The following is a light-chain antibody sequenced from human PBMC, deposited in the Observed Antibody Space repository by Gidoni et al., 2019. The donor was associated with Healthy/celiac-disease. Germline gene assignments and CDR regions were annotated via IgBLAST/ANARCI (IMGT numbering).Light chain of an antibody. CDR2: DAS. Sequence: DIQMTQSPSSLSASVGDRVTITCRASQSISSYLNWYQQKPGKAPKLLIYDASSLQSGVPSRFSGSGSGTDFTLTISSLQPEDFATYYCRQSYSTPGTFGQXTKVEIK. CDR3: RQSYSTPGT. J-gene: IGKJ1*01. CDR1: QSISSY. V-gene: IGKV1-39*01.